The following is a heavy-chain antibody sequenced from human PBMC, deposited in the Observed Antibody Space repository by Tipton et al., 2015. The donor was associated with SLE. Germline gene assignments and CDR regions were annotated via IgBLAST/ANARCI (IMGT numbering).Heavy chain of an antibody. CDR1: GFTFSSYW. Sequence: SLRLSCAASGFTFSSYWMHWVRQAPGKGLVWVSRINSDGSSTSYADSVKGRFTISRDNAKNTLYLQMNSLRAEDTAVYYCATTVLRFLEWLDDAFDIWGQGTMVTVSS. V-gene: IGHV3-74*01. D-gene: IGHD3-3*01. J-gene: IGHJ3*02. CDR2: INSDGSST. CDR3: ATTVLRFLEWLDDAFDI.